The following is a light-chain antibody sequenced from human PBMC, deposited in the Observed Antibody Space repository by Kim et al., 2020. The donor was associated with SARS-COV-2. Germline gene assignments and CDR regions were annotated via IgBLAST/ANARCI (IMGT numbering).Light chain of an antibody. CDR2: KDF. CDR1: KLGDYY. Sequence: VYPGQTATITCAGDKLGDYYVCWYQQTPGQSAMLVIYKDFRRPSRIPERFSCSNSGTTATLTISGVQTMDEAEYFCQAWDRSTFWVFGGGTQLTVL. CDR3: QAWDRSTFWV. V-gene: IGLV3-1*01. J-gene: IGLJ3*02.